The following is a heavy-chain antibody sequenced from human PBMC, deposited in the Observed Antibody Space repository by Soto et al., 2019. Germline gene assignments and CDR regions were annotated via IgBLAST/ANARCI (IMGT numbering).Heavy chain of an antibody. V-gene: IGHV3-33*01. D-gene: IGHD6-13*01. CDR2: IWYDGSKQ. Sequence: QVQLVESGGDVVQPGRSLRLSCAASGFMFSDCGMHWVRQAPGKGLEWVAVIWYDGSKQYYADSVKGRFTISRDNSKNMVYLQMDSLRAEDTALYYCARWGIGDLGGSDYWGQGTLVTVSS. J-gene: IGHJ4*02. CDR1: GFMFSDCG. CDR3: ARWGIGDLGGSDY.